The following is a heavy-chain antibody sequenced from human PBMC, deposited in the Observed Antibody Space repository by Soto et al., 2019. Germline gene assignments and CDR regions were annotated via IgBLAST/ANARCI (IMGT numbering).Heavy chain of an antibody. CDR2: IWYDESNK. CDR1: GFTFSSYG. J-gene: IGHJ4*02. V-gene: IGHV3-33*01. D-gene: IGHD3-16*01. CDR3: ARVPVVAPGALDLFFEY. Sequence: QVQLVQSGGGVVQPGTSLRLSCVASGFTFSSYGMHWVRQAPGKGLEWVAGIWYDESNKYYADSVKGRFTISRDNSKNTLYLQMNSLRAEDTAVYYCARVPVVAPGALDLFFEYWAQGSLVTVSS.